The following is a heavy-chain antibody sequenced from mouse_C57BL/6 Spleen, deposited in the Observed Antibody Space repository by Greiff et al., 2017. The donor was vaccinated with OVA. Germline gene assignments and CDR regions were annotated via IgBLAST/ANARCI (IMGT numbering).Heavy chain of an antibody. V-gene: IGHV1-85*01. D-gene: IGHD1-1*01. CDR3: AREGITTVVATDY. Sequence: VKLVESGPELVKPGASVKLSCKASGYTFTSYDINWVKQRPGQGLEWIGWIYPRDGSTKYNEKFKGKATLTVDTSSSTAYMELHSLTSEDSAVYFCAREGITTVVATDYWGQGTTLTVSS. CDR1: GYTFTSYD. J-gene: IGHJ2*01. CDR2: IYPRDGST.